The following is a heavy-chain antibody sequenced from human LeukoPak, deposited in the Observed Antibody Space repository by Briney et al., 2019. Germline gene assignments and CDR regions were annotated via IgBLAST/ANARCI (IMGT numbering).Heavy chain of an antibody. CDR1: GFTFDDYA. V-gene: IGHV3-43*01. CDR2: ISWDGGST. CDR3: AKGTKYFHFYMDV. Sequence: PGGSLRLSCAASGFTFDDYAMHWVRQTPGKGLEWVSLISWDGGSTFYADSVKDRFTISRDNSKNSLYLQMNSLRTEDTALYYCAKGTKYFHFYMDVWGKGTTVTVSS. J-gene: IGHJ6*03.